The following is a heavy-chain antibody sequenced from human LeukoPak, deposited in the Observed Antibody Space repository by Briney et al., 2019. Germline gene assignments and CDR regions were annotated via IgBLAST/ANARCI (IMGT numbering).Heavy chain of an antibody. D-gene: IGHD3-10*01. Sequence: ASVKVSCKASGYTFTSYYMHWVRQAPGKGLEWMGGFDPEDGETIYAQKFQGRVTMTEDTSTDTAYMELSSLRSEDTAVYYCATGNYYGSGTYYYGMDVWGQGTTVTVSS. CDR2: FDPEDGET. J-gene: IGHJ6*02. CDR3: ATGNYYGSGTYYYGMDV. V-gene: IGHV1-24*01. CDR1: GYTFTSYY.